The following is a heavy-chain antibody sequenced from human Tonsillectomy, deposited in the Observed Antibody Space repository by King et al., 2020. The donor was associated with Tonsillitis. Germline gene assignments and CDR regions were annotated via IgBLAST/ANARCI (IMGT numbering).Heavy chain of an antibody. D-gene: IGHD6-19*01. Sequence: LQLQESGPGLVKASETLSLTCTVSGGSISSYYWNWIRQPAGKGLEWIGRIYTSGSTTYNPPLKSRVSMSVDTSKNQFSLKLSSVTAADTAVYYCARSSGNSLFDYWGQGTLVTVS. V-gene: IGHV4-4*07. J-gene: IGHJ4*02. CDR3: ARSSGNSLFDY. CDR1: GGSISSYY. CDR2: IYTSGST.